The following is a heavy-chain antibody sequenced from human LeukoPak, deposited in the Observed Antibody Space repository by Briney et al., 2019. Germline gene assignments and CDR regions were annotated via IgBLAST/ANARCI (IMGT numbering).Heavy chain of an antibody. D-gene: IGHD3-22*01. J-gene: IGHJ3*02. CDR3: ARRPRITMIVVVIKSHAFDI. V-gene: IGHV4-4*07. CDR2: IYTSGST. Sequence: SETLSLTCTVSGGSISSYYWSWIRQPAGKGLEWIGRIYTSGSTNYNPSLKSRVTMSVDTSKNQFSLKLSSVTAADTAVYYCARRPRITMIVVVIKSHAFDIWGQGTMVTVSS. CDR1: GGSISSYY.